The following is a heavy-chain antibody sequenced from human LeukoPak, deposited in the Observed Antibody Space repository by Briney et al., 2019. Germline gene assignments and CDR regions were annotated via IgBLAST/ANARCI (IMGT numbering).Heavy chain of an antibody. D-gene: IGHD2-2*01. CDR2: ISSNGGST. CDR1: GFTFSSYA. J-gene: IGHJ4*02. CDR3: ARVPYYCSSTSCYLDY. V-gene: IGHV3-64*01. Sequence: PGGSLRLSCAASGFTFSSYAMHWVRQAPGKGLEYVSAISSNGGSTYYANSVKGRFTISRDNSQNTLYLQMGSLRAEDMAVYYCARVPYYCSSTSCYLDYWGQGTLVTVSS.